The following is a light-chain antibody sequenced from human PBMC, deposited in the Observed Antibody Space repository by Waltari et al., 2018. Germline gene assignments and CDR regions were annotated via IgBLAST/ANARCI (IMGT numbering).Light chain of an antibody. CDR1: QSISSY. CDR3: QQSYSTPRT. V-gene: IGKV1-39*01. Sequence: DIQMTQSPSSLSASVGDRVTITFRASQSISSYLNWYQQKPWKAPRLLIYAASSLQSGVPSRFSGSGSGTDFTLTISSLQPEDFATYYCQQSYSTPRTFGQGTKVEIK. CDR2: AAS. J-gene: IGKJ1*01.